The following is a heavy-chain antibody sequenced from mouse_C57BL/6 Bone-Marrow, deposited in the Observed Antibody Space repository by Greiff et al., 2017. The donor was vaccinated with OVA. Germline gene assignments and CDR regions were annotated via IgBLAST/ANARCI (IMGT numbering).Heavy chain of an antibody. CDR3: ARPAVAPHFDY. D-gene: IGHD1-1*01. J-gene: IGHJ2*01. V-gene: IGHV1-19*01. CDR1: GYTFTDYY. Sequence: VQLQQSGPVLVKPGASVKMSCKASGYTFTDYYMNWVKKSHGKSLEWIGVINPYNGGTSYNQKFKGKATLTVDKSSSTAYMELNSLTSEDSAVYYCARPAVAPHFDYWGQGTTLTVSS. CDR2: INPYNGGT.